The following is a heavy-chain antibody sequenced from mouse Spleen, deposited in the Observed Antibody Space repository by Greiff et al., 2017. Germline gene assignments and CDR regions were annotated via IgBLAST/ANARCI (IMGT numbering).Heavy chain of an antibody. CDR3: ARSIFFGSSPFAY. Sequence: EVQLQQSVPELVKPGASVKIPCKASGYTFTDYNMDWVKQSHGKSLEWIGDINPNNGGTIYNQKFKGKATLTVDKSSSTAYMELRSLTSEDTAVYYCARSIFFGSSPFAYWGQGTLVTVSA. D-gene: IGHD1-1*01. V-gene: IGHV1-18*01. CDR2: INPNNGGT. CDR1: GYTFTDYN. J-gene: IGHJ3*01.